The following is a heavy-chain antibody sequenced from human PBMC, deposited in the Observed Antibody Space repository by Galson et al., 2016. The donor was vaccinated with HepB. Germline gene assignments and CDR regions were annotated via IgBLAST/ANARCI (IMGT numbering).Heavy chain of an antibody. Sequence: SLRLSCAASGFTFSNAWLSWVRQAPGKGLEWVGRIKSKSDGGTIDYAAPVKGGFTISRDDSKNTLYLQMNSLKTEDTAVYYCGTSVKLGITGYGMDVWGQGTTVTVSS. D-gene: IGHD7-27*01. CDR1: GFTFSNAW. CDR3: GTSVKLGITGYGMDV. CDR2: IKSKSDGGTI. V-gene: IGHV3-15*01. J-gene: IGHJ6*02.